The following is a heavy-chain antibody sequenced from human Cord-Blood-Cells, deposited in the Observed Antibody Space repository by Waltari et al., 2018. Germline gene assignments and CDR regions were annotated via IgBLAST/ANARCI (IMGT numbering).Heavy chain of an antibody. D-gene: IGHD3-9*01. J-gene: IGHJ4*02. Sequence: EVQLLESGGGLVQPGGSLRLSCAASGFTFSSHAMSWVRQDPGKGLEWVSALSGSGGSTYYADSVKGRFTISRDTSKHTLYLQMNRLKAEDTAVYYCGRHFDWLLYDFDYWGQGTLVTVSS. CDR3: GRHFDWLLYDFDY. CDR2: LSGSGGST. V-gene: IGHV3-23*01. CDR1: GFTFSSHA.